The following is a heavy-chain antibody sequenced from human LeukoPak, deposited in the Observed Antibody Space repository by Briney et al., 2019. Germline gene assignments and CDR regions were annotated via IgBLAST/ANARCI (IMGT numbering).Heavy chain of an antibody. V-gene: IGHV4-34*01. Sequence: PSEPLSLTCAVYGGSFSGYYWSWIRQPPGKGLEWIGEINHSGSTNYNPSLKSRVTISVDTSKNQFSLKLSSVTAADTAVYYCARGGPRAFDYWGQGTLVTVSS. CDR2: INHSGST. J-gene: IGHJ4*02. CDR3: ARGGPRAFDY. CDR1: GGSFSGYY.